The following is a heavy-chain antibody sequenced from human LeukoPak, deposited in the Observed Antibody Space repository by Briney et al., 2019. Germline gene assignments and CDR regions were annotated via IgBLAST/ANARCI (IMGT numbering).Heavy chain of an antibody. CDR1: GGSISSYY. CDR2: IYYSGST. V-gene: IGHV4-59*01. Sequence: SETLSLTCTVSGGSISSYYWSWIRQPPGKGLEWIGYIYYSGSTNYNPSLKSRVTISVDTSKNQFSLKLSSVTAADTAVYYCQSVGIHGDIILWGRGTLVTVSS. J-gene: IGHJ2*01. CDR3: QSVGIHGDIIL. D-gene: IGHD4-17*01.